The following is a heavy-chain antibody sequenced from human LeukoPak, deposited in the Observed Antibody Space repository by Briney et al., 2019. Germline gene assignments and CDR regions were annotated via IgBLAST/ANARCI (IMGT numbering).Heavy chain of an antibody. CDR3: ARGHHYGDYAGWSWFDP. V-gene: IGHV7-4-1*02. CDR1: GYTFTSYT. Sequence: ASVKVSCKASGYTFTSYTINWVRQAPGQGLEWMGWINTNTGNPTYAQGFTGRFVFSLDTSVSTAYLQISSLKAEDTAVYYCARGHHYGDYAGWSWFDPWGQRTLVTVSS. CDR2: INTNTGNP. D-gene: IGHD4-17*01. J-gene: IGHJ5*02.